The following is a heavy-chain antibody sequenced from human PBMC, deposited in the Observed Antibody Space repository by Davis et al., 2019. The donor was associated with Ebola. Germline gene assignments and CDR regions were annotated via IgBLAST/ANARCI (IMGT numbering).Heavy chain of an antibody. CDR2: ISGSGGST. J-gene: IGHJ4*02. V-gene: IGHV3-23*01. CDR1: VITFSSYA. D-gene: IGHD3-3*01. Sequence: GGSLRLSCTDSVITFSSYAMTWVRQAPGKGLEWVSAISGSGGSTYYADSVKGRFTISRDNSKNTLYLQMNSLRAEDTAVYYCAKDLPAYYDFWSGYFDYWGQGTLVTVSS. CDR3: AKDLPAYYDFWSGYFDY.